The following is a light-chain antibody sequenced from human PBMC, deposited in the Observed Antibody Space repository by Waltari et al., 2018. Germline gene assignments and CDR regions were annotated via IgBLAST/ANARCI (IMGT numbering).Light chain of an antibody. V-gene: IGKV3-15*01. CDR1: QSISTN. Sequence: EKVMTQSPATLSVSPGERATLSCRASQSISTNLDWYQQTPGQAPRLLIYGASTRATGIPARFSGSGSGTEFTLSISSLQSEDFAIYYCQQYNNWPRTFGQGTKVEIK. CDR2: GAS. J-gene: IGKJ1*01. CDR3: QQYNNWPRT.